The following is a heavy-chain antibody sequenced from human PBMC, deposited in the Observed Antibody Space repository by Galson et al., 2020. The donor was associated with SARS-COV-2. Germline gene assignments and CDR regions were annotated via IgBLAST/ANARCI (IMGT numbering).Heavy chain of an antibody. D-gene: IGHD3-3*02. CDR1: TYSISSNNW. Sequence: SETLSLNCAVSTYSISSNNWWGWIRQPPGKGLEWIGYMFHSGNTYYNPSLNNRVTMSVDTSKNEFSLKLTSVTAVDTAVYYCATSTISLDAFDIWGQGTLVTVSS. J-gene: IGHJ3*02. CDR3: ATSTISLDAFDI. CDR2: MFHSGNT. V-gene: IGHV4-28*01.